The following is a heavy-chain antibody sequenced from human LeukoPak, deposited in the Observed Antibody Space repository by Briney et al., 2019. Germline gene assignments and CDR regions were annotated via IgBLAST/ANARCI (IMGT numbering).Heavy chain of an antibody. D-gene: IGHD2-21*01. V-gene: IGHV3-53*01. CDR2: IYSGGST. CDR3: ARNDNPSYCGGDCDENKGDDY. Sequence: PGGSLRLSCAASGFTVSSIFMSWVRQAPGKGLEWVSVIYSGGSTYHADSVKGRFTISRDNSKNTLYLQMNSLRAEDTAVCYCARNDNPSYCGGDCDENKGDDYWGQGTLVTVSS. CDR1: GFTVSSIF. J-gene: IGHJ4*02.